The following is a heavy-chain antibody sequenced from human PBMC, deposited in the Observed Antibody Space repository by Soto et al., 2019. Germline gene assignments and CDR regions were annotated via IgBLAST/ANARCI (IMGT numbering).Heavy chain of an antibody. Sequence: GGSLRLSCAASGFFFTNVDMSWVRQAPGKGLEWVSRITATGGGTNYADSVKGRFTISRDNSKNTMYLQMNSLRVEDTAIYYCVRGSAGMDVWGQGTTVTVSS. CDR1: GFFFTNVD. V-gene: IGHV3-23*01. CDR3: VRGSAGMDV. CDR2: ITATGGGT. D-gene: IGHD6-6*01. J-gene: IGHJ6*02.